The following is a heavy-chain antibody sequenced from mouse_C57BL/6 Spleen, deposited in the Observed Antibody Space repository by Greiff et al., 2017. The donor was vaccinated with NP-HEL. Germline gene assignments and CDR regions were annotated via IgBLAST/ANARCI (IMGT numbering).Heavy chain of an antibody. J-gene: IGHJ2*01. CDR1: GFTFTDYY. V-gene: IGHV7-3*01. D-gene: IGHD4-1*01. CDR2: IRNKANGYTT. Sequence: EVQRVESGGGLVQPGGSLSLSCAASGFTFTDYYMSWVRQPPGKALEWLGFIRNKANGYTTEYSASVKGRFTISRDNSQSILYLQMNALRAEDSATYYCARSKLGRYFDYWGQGTTLTVSS. CDR3: ARSKLGRYFDY.